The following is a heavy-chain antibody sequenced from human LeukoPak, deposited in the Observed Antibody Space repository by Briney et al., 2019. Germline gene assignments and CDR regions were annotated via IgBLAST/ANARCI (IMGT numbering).Heavy chain of an antibody. Sequence: PGGSLRLSCAASGFTFSSYRMNWVRQAPGKGLEWVSYITSRSSTIYYADSVKDRFTISRDNAKNSLYLQMNSLRAEDTAVYYCARDLNHYYGMDVWGQGTTVTVSS. J-gene: IGHJ6*02. D-gene: IGHD1-14*01. CDR2: ITSRSSTI. CDR1: GFTFSSYR. V-gene: IGHV3-48*04. CDR3: ARDLNHYYGMDV.